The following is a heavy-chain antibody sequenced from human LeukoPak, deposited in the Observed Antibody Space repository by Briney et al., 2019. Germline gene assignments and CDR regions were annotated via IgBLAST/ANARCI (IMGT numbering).Heavy chain of an antibody. J-gene: IGHJ4*02. Sequence: ASVKVSCKASGYTFTGYYMHWVRQAPGQGLEWMGWINPNSGGANYAQKFQGRVTMTRDTSISTAYMELSRLRSDDTAVYCCASITMVRGVISRDYWGQGTLVTVSP. CDR2: INPNSGGA. CDR3: ASITMVRGVISRDY. V-gene: IGHV1-2*02. D-gene: IGHD3-10*01. CDR1: GYTFTGYY.